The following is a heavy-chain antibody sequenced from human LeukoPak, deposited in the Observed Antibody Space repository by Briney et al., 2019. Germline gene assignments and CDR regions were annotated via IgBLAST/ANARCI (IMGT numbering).Heavy chain of an antibody. Sequence: GESLKISCKGSGYSFTSYWIGWVRQMPGKGLEWMGSIYPGDSDTRYSPSFQCQVTISADKSINTASLQVSSPKASDTAINHCARHGEDILAGYTGDYWGQGNLVTVSS. CDR2: IYPGDSDT. CDR3: ARHGEDILAGYTGDY. CDR1: GYSFTSYW. J-gene: IGHJ4*02. D-gene: IGHD3-9*01. V-gene: IGHV5-51*01.